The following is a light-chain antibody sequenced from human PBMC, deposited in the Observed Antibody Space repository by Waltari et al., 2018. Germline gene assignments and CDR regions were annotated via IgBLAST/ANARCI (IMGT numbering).Light chain of an antibody. CDR1: QDISNY. CDR2: AAS. V-gene: IGKV1-16*02. Sequence: DIQMTQSPSSLSASVGDRVTITCRASQDISNYLAWFQQKPGKAPRSLIYAASDLQSGVPSKFSGSGSGTYFTITISNLQPEYSASYFCQQYYRLPLTFGGGTKVEIK. CDR3: QQYYRLPLT. J-gene: IGKJ4*01.